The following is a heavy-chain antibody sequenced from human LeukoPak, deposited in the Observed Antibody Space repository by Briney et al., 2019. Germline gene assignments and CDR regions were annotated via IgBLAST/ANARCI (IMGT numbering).Heavy chain of an antibody. CDR3: ARDRPRGGNIP. Sequence: PGGSLRLSCAASGFTFSSYSMNWVRQAPGKGLEWVSSISSSSSYIYYADSLKGRFTISRDIAKNSLYLQMNSLRAEDTAVYYCARDRPRGGNIPWGQGTLVTVSS. D-gene: IGHD4-23*01. CDR2: ISSSSSYI. V-gene: IGHV3-21*01. CDR1: GFTFSSYS. J-gene: IGHJ4*02.